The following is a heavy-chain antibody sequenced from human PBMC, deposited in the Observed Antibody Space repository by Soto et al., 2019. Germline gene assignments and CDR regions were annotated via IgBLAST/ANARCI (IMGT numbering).Heavy chain of an antibody. CDR3: ARRREMAVDVYYYYGMDV. J-gene: IGHJ6*02. D-gene: IGHD1-26*01. V-gene: IGHV5-51*01. CDR2: IYPGDSDT. CDR1: GYSFTSYW. Sequence: PGESLKISCKGCGYSFTSYWIGWVRQMPGKGLEWMGIIYPGDSDTRYSPSFQGQVTISADKSISTAYLQWSSLKASDTAMYYCARRREMAVDVYYYYGMDVWGQGTTVPVSS.